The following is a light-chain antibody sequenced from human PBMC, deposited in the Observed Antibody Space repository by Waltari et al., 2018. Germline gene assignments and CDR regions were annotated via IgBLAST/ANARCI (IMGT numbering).Light chain of an antibody. CDR2: GAS. Sequence: VIWMTQSPSLLSASPGDRVTITCRMSQGISTYLAWYQQKPGRAPDLLIYGASILHSGVPSRFSGSGSGTDFTLTISSLQAEDFATYYCQQSYTPPPTFGQGTRLDIK. V-gene: IGKV1D-8*03. J-gene: IGKJ5*01. CDR3: QQSYTPPPT. CDR1: QGISTY.